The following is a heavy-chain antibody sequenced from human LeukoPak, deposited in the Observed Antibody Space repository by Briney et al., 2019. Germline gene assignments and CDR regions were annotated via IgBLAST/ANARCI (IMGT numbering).Heavy chain of an antibody. Sequence: GASVKVSCKASGYTFTGYYMHWVRQATGQGLEWMGWMNPNSGNTGYAQKFQGRVTITRNTSISTAYMELSSLRSEDTAVYYCARGGYSYGYLWGQGTLVTVSS. CDR1: GYTFTGYY. CDR2: MNPNSGNT. V-gene: IGHV1-8*03. D-gene: IGHD5-18*01. CDR3: ARGGYSYGYL. J-gene: IGHJ5*02.